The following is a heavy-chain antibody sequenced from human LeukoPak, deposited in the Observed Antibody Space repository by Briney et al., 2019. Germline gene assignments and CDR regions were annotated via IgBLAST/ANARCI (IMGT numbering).Heavy chain of an antibody. D-gene: IGHD2-2*01. CDR3: AREISVPAAIEDWFDP. Sequence: SETLSLTCAVSGYSVSSSYWAWIRQSPGKGLEGIGRIYHSGSTYYNPSLKRRVTISVDTSKNQFSLTLSSVTAADTAVYYCAREISVPAAIEDWFDPWGQGTLVTVSS. CDR2: IYHSGST. CDR1: GYSVSSSY. V-gene: IGHV4-38-2*02. J-gene: IGHJ5*02.